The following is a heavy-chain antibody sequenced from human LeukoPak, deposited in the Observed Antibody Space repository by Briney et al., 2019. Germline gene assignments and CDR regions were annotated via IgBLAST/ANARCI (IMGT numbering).Heavy chain of an antibody. CDR1: GFTFSSYW. J-gene: IGHJ4*02. CDR2: IKQDGSEK. D-gene: IGHD1-26*01. CDR3: ARAGQRATSVYGY. V-gene: IGHV3-7*01. Sequence: GGSLRLSCAASGFTFSSYWMSWVRQAPGTGLEWVANIKQDGSEKYYVDSVKGRFTISRDNAKNSLYLQMNSLRAEDTAVYYCARAGQRATSVYGYWGQGTLVTVSS.